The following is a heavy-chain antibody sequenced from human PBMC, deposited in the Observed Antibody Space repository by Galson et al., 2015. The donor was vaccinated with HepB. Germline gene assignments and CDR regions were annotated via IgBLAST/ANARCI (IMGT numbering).Heavy chain of an antibody. V-gene: IGHV1-69-2*01. D-gene: IGHD4-17*01. CDR1: GYTFTDYY. CDR3: ATTTPTTVTPAYYYYYMDV. Sequence: VKVSCKVSGYTFTDYYMHWVQQAPGKGLEWMGLVDPEDGETIYAEKFQGRVTITADTSTDTAYMELSSLRSEDTAVYYCATTTPTTVTPAYYYYYMDVWGKGTTVTVSS. J-gene: IGHJ6*03. CDR2: VDPEDGET.